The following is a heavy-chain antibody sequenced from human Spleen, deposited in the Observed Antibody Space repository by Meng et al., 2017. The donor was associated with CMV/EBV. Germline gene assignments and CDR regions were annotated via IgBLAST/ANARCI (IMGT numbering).Heavy chain of an antibody. J-gene: IGHJ6*02. CDR2: IWNDGRNK. CDR1: GFTFSTYG. Sequence: GESLKISCTASGFTFSTYGMHWVRQAPGKGLEWVAVIWNDGRNKYYADSAKGRFTISRDNSKNMLYLQMNSLRVEDTAVYYCAKDREGGYYVMDVWGQGTTVTVSS. D-gene: IGHD3-16*01. V-gene: IGHV3-33*06. CDR3: AKDREGGYYVMDV.